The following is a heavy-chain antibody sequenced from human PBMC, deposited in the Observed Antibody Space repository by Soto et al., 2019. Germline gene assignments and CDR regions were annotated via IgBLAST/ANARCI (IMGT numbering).Heavy chain of an antibody. J-gene: IGHJ6*02. Sequence: GETLKISCKGSGYSFSSYWITWVRQMPGKGLEWMGRIDPSDSQTNYSPSFEGHVTISTDKSISTAYLQWSSLEASDTETYYCERPTHGYCPTPRCLPMNYGMDVWGQGNTVTVSS. V-gene: IGHV5-10-1*01. CDR3: ERPTHGYCPTPRCLPMNYGMDV. D-gene: IGHD2-15*01. CDR1: GYSFSSYW. CDR2: IDPSDSQT.